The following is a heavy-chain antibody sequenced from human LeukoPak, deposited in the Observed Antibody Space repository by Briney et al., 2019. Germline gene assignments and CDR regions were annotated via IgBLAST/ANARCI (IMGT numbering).Heavy chain of an antibody. CDR2: IYHGGST. V-gene: IGHV4-34*01. CDR3: ATVAPGKYFDY. J-gene: IGHJ4*02. CDR1: GGSFSGYY. D-gene: IGHD1-26*01. Sequence: SETLSLTCAVYGGSFSGYYWSWIRQPPGKGLEWIGEIYHGGSTNYNPSLKSRVIISVDKSKNQFSLKLSSVIAADTAVYYCATVAPGKYFDYWGQGTLVTVSS.